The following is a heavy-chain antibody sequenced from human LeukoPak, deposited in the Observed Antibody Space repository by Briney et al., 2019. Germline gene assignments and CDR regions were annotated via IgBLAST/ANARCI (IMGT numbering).Heavy chain of an antibody. CDR2: IYYSGST. Sequence: PSETLSLTCTVSGGSISSGGYYWSWIRQHPGKGLEWIGYIYYSGSTYYNPSLKSRVTISVDTSKNQFSLKLSSVTAADTAVYYCAGEIEEYYDFWSGLPTANYWGQGTLVTVSS. D-gene: IGHD3-3*01. V-gene: IGHV4-31*03. J-gene: IGHJ4*02. CDR3: AGEIEEYYDFWSGLPTANY. CDR1: GGSISSGGYY.